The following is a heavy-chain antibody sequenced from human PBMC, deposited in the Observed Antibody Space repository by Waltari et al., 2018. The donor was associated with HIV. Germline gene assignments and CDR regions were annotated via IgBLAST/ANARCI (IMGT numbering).Heavy chain of an antibody. CDR1: GYTFSDYY. J-gene: IGHJ5*02. D-gene: IGHD3-22*01. CDR3: ARVFRGTVNYFDSRLGH. CDR2: INPNSGGT. V-gene: IGHV1-2*02. Sequence: QVQLVQSGAEVKKPGASVKVSCKASGYTFSDYYMHWVRQAPGQGLEWMGWINPNSGGTRYAEKFHGRGTMTRDTSISTAYMELSRLRFDDTAVYYCARVFRGTVNYFDSRLGHWGQGTLVTVSS.